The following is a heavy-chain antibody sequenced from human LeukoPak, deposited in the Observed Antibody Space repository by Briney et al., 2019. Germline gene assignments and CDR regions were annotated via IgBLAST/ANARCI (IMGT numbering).Heavy chain of an antibody. CDR3: ARVLGCTNGVCHDAFDI. V-gene: IGHV3-7*01. CDR1: GFTFSNYW. J-gene: IGHJ3*02. D-gene: IGHD2-8*01. CDR2: IKEDGGEK. Sequence: GGSLRLSCAASGFTFSNYWMTWVRQGPGKGLEWVANIKEDGGEKFHVDSVKGRFTISRDNAKKSLYLQMNSLRAEDTAVYFCARVLGCTNGVCHDAFDIWGQGTVVTVSS.